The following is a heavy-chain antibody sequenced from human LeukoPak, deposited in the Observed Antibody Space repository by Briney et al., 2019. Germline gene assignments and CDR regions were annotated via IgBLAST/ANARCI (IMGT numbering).Heavy chain of an antibody. Sequence: GGSLRLSCATSGFTFSTYGMHWVRQAPGKGLEWVTFLWYDGSKEFYADSVKGRFTVSRDTSKNTLYLQMNSLRAEDTAVYYCASGDSGDWALGGQGTLVTVSS. J-gene: IGHJ4*02. D-gene: IGHD2-21*02. CDR3: ASGDSGDWAL. V-gene: IGHV3-33*03. CDR2: LWYDGSKE. CDR1: GFTFSTYG.